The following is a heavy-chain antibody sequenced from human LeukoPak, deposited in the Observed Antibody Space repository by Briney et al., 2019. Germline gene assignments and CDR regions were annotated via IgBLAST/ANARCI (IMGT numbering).Heavy chain of an antibody. CDR1: GFTFTTYA. V-gene: IGHV3-33*01. CDR2: IWYDGSNK. D-gene: IGHD2-15*01. CDR3: AREADCSGGNCYRGAFDI. J-gene: IGHJ3*02. Sequence: GGSLRLSCAASGFTFTTYAMHWVRQAPGKGLEGVAAIWYDGSNKYYTDSVKGRFTISRDNSKNTLYLQMTSLRAEDTAVYYCAREADCSGGNCYRGAFDIWGQGTMVTVSS.